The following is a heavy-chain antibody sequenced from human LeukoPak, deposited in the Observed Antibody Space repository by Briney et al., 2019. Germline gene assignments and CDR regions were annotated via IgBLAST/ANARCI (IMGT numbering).Heavy chain of an antibody. CDR3: ARGTVDGSSWFNPWGFDY. Sequence: GGSLRLSCAASGFTFSSYGMHWVRQAPGKGLEWVAVIWYDGSNKYYADSVKGRFTISRDNSKNTLYLQMNSLRAEDTAVYYCARGTVDGSSWFNPWGFDYWGQGTLVTVSS. CDR1: GFTFSSYG. V-gene: IGHV3-33*01. D-gene: IGHD6-13*01. CDR2: IWYDGSNK. J-gene: IGHJ4*02.